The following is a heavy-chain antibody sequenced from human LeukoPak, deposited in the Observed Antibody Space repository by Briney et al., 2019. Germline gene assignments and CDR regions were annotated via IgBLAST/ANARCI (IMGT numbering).Heavy chain of an antibody. V-gene: IGHV1-18*01. CDR3: ARVSDIVVVVAATGWFDP. J-gene: IGHJ5*02. D-gene: IGHD2-15*01. CDR1: GYTLTSYG. CDR2: ISAYNGNT. Sequence: GASVKVSCKASGYTLTSYGISWVRQAPGQGLEWMGWISAYNGNTNYAQKLQGRVTMTTDTSTSTAYMELRSLRSDDTAVYYCARVSDIVVVVAATGWFDPWGQGTPVTVSS.